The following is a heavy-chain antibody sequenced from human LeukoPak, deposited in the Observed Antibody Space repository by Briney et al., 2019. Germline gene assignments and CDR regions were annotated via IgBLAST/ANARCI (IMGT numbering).Heavy chain of an antibody. V-gene: IGHV4-39*01. Sequence: PSETLSLTCAVSGDSVSRNGFYWGWVRQSPGMGLEWVGSISYAGSTYYNPSLRSRITLSLAASKNQFSLRLTSVTAADTGIYYCARLLMANIVLFWGRGTPVAVSS. CDR2: ISYAGST. CDR1: GDSVSRNGFY. D-gene: IGHD2/OR15-2a*01. J-gene: IGHJ4*02. CDR3: ARLLMANIVLF.